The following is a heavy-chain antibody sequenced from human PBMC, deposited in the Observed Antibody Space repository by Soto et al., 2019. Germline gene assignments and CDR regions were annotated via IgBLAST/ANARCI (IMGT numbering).Heavy chain of an antibody. D-gene: IGHD3-3*01. J-gene: IGHJ1*01. V-gene: IGHV3-23*01. Sequence: EVQLLESGGGLVQPGGSLRLSCAASGFTFSSYAMSWVRQAPGKGLEWVSAISGSGGSTYYADSVKGRFTISRDNSKNTLYLQMNSLRAEDTAVYYCAKDQEGYDFWCGRPFQHWGQGTLVTVSS. CDR1: GFTFSSYA. CDR2: ISGSGGST. CDR3: AKDQEGYDFWCGRPFQH.